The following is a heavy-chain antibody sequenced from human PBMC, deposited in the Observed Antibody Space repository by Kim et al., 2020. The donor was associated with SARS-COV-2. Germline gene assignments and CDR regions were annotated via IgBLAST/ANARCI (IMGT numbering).Heavy chain of an antibody. J-gene: IGHJ4*02. V-gene: IGHV3-23*01. CDR1: GFTFSNFA. Sequence: GGSLRLSCAASGFTFSNFAMSWVRQAPGRGLEWVLAISGSGGTTNYADSVKGRFTISRDNSKNTLYLQMNSLSAEDTAVYFCAKRPPGSYYFDYWGQGTLVTVSS. CDR3: AKRPPGSYYFDY. CDR2: ISGSGGTT.